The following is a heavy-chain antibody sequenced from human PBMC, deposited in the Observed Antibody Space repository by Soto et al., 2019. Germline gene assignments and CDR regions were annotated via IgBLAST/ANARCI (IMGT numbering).Heavy chain of an antibody. CDR3: ARARGIAVAAPVYYFDY. J-gene: IGHJ4*02. CDR2: IIPILGIA. V-gene: IGHV1-69*02. CDR1: GGTFSSYT. D-gene: IGHD6-19*01. Sequence: QVQLVQSGAEVKKPGSSVKVSCKASGGTFSSYTISWVRQAPGQGLEWMGRIIPILGIANYAQKFQGRVTITADKSTSTADMELSSLRSEDTAVYYCARARGIAVAAPVYYFDYWGQGTLVTVSS.